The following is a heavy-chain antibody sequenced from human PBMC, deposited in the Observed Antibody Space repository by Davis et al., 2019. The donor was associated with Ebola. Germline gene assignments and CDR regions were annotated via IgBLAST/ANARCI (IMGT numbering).Heavy chain of an antibody. D-gene: IGHD3-3*01. J-gene: IGHJ5*02. V-gene: IGHV4-59*01. CDR2: IYYSGST. CDR3: ARIDYDFWSGYYGGNWFDP. Sequence: MPSETLSLTCTVSGDSISSYYWSWIRQPPGKGLAWIGYIYYSGSTNYNPSLKSRVTISVDTSKNQFSLKLSSVTAADTAVYYCARIDYDFWSGYYGGNWFDPWGQGTLVTVSS. CDR1: GDSISSYY.